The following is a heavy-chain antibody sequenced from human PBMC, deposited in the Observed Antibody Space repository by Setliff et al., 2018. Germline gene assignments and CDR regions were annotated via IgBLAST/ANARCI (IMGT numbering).Heavy chain of an antibody. V-gene: IGHV2-5*02. CDR2: IYWDDAK. CDR1: GFSLTTPGVG. D-gene: IGHD3-10*01. J-gene: IGHJ4*02. CDR3: AHRGGYGAGSLYYFDV. Sequence: SGPTLVNPTETLTLTCSFSGFSLTTPGVGVGWIRQPPGKALEWLALIYWDDAKRFSPSLHSRLTITKDTSKNQVVLTMTNMDPVDTATYYCAHRGGYGAGSLYYFDVWGLGTPVTVSS.